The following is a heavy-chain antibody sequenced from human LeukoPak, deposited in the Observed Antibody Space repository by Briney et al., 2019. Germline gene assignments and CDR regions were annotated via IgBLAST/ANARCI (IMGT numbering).Heavy chain of an antibody. CDR3: AKDHGVERVDPTTPDY. CDR1: GFTFSSYS. J-gene: IGHJ4*02. CDR2: ISGSGGST. V-gene: IGHV3-23*01. D-gene: IGHD2-15*01. Sequence: GGSLRLSCAASGFTFSSYSMNWVRQAPGKGLEWVSAISGSGGSTYYADSVKGRFTISGDSSKNTLYLQMNSLRAGDTAVYYCAKDHGVERVDPTTPDYWGQRTLVTISS.